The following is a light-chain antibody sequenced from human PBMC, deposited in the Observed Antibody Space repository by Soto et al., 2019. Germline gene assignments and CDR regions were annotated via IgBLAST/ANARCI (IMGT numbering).Light chain of an antibody. J-gene: IGLJ1*01. CDR3: TSFTSDNLYV. CDR2: HVS. V-gene: IGLV2-14*03. CDR1: SSDFGGYNY. Sequence: QAVVTQPASVSGSPGQSITISCTGTSSDFGGYNYVSWYQQYPGKVPKLLIYHVSNRPSGVSNRFSGSKSGNTASLTISGLQAEDEADYFCTSFTSDNLYVFGTGTKLTVL.